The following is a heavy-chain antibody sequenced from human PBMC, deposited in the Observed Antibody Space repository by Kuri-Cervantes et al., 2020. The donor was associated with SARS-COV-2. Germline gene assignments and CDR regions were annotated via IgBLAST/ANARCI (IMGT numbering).Heavy chain of an antibody. D-gene: IGHD6-13*01. V-gene: IGHV1-69*06. CDR2: IIPIFGTA. J-gene: IGHJ4*02. CDR1: GGTFSSYA. CDR3: ARGYGSRSSFDY. Sequence: SVKVSCKASGGTFSSYAISWVRQAPGQGLEWMGGIIPIFGTANYAQKFQGRVTITADKSTSTAYMELKSLRSDDTAVYYCARGYGSRSSFDYWGQGTLVTVSS.